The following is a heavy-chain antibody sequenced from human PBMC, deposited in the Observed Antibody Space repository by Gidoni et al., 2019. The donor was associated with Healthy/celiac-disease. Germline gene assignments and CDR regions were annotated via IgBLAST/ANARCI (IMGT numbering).Heavy chain of an antibody. J-gene: IGHJ4*02. Sequence: EVQLLESGGGVVQPGGSLRLTCAASGFTFSSYAMSWVRQAPGKGLEWVSALRGSGGSTYYADSVKGRFTISRDNSKNTLYLQMNSLMAEDTAVYYCAKRIASAIDYWGQGTLVTVSS. V-gene: IGHV3-23*01. CDR3: AKRIASAIDY. CDR2: LRGSGGST. D-gene: IGHD6-13*01. CDR1: GFTFSSYA.